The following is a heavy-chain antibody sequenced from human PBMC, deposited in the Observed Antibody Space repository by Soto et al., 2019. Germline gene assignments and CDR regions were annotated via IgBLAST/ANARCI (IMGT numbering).Heavy chain of an antibody. D-gene: IGHD3-16*02. CDR3: ARDLDDYVWGSYRQNNWFDP. Sequence: SETLSLTCTVSGGSISSYYWSWIRQPPGKGLEWIGYIYYSGSTNYNPSPKSRVTISVDTSKNQFSLKLSSVTAADTAVYYCARDLDDYVWGSYRQNNWFDPWGQGTLVTVSS. CDR2: IYYSGST. V-gene: IGHV4-59*01. CDR1: GGSISSYY. J-gene: IGHJ5*02.